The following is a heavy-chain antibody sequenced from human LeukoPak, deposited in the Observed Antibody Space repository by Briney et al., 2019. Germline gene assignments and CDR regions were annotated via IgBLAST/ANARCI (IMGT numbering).Heavy chain of an antibody. Sequence: PGRSLRLSCAASGFTFSSYAMHWVRQAPGKGLEWVAFISYDGSNKYYADSVKGRFTISRDNSKNTLFLQMNCLRAEDTAVYYCANRRPYYYDNWGQGTLVTVSS. V-gene: IGHV3-30-3*01. D-gene: IGHD3-16*02. J-gene: IGHJ4*02. CDR2: ISYDGSNK. CDR3: ANRRPYYYDN. CDR1: GFTFSSYA.